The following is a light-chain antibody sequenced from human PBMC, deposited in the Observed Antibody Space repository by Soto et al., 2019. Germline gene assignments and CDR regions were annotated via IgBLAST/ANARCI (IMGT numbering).Light chain of an antibody. V-gene: IGLV2-8*01. Sequence: QSVLTQPPSASGSPGQSLTISCTGTSSDVGAYKYVSWYQQYPGKAPKLMIYEVTKRPSGVPDRFSGSKSGNTASLTVSGLQAEDEADYYCSSYAGSNIYVFGTGTKAPS. CDR3: SSYAGSNIYV. J-gene: IGLJ1*01. CDR1: SSDVGAYKY. CDR2: EVT.